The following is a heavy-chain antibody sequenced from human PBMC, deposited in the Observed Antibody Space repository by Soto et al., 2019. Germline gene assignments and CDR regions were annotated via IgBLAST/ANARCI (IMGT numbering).Heavy chain of an antibody. J-gene: IGHJ4*02. D-gene: IGHD6-13*01. CDR2: ISYDGSNK. CDR3: ARAIAAAGISYFDY. V-gene: IGHV3-30-3*01. CDR1: GFTFSSYA. Sequence: PGGSLRLSCAASGFTFSSYAMHWVRQAPGKGLEWVAVISYDGSNKYYADSVKGRFTISRDNSKNTLYLQMNSLRAEDTAVYYCARAIAAAGISYFDYWGQGTLVTVSS.